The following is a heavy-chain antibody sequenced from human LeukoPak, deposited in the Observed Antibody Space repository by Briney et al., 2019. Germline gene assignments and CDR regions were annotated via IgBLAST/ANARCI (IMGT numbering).Heavy chain of an antibody. V-gene: IGHV1-69*13. CDR1: GGTFSSYA. Sequence: ASVKVSCKASGGTFSSYAISWVRQAPGQGLEWMGGIIPIFGTANYAQKFQGRVTITADESTSTAYMELSSLRSEDTAVYYCARGRIVAIYFDYWGQGTLVTVSS. CDR2: IIPIFGTA. J-gene: IGHJ4*02. D-gene: IGHD5-12*01. CDR3: ARGRIVAIYFDY.